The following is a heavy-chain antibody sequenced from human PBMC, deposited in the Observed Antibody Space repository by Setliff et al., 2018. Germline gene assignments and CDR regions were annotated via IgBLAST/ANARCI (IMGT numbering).Heavy chain of an antibody. V-gene: IGHV3-15*01. J-gene: IGHJ1*01. CDR1: GITFKNAW. Sequence: PGGSLRLSCSVSGITFKNAWMTWVRQAPGKGPEWVGRIKSSREGATSDYGAPAKGRFTISRDDSKNMIYLQMNNLKSDDTGFYYCTTGPRDSRNYMTWLGSWGPGTRGTVAA. D-gene: IGHD4-4*01. CDR3: TTGPRDSRNYMTWLGS. CDR2: IKSSREGATS.